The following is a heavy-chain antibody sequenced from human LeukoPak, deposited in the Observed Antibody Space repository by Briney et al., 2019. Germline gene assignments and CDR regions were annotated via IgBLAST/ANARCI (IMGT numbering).Heavy chain of an antibody. D-gene: IGHD6-13*01. CDR1: GYTFTGYY. CDR3: AINTAAGRCFHH. Sequence: ASVKVSCKASGYTFTGYYMHWVRQAPGQGLEWMGWMNPDTGNTDYAQQFEGRVTMTRNTSISTAYMELRSLRSEDTAVYYCAINTAAGRCFHHWGQGTLVSVSS. J-gene: IGHJ1*01. CDR2: MNPDTGNT. V-gene: IGHV1-8*02.